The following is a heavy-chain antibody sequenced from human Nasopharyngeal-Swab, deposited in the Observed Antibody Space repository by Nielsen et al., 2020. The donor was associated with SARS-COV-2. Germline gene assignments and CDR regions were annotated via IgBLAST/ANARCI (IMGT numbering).Heavy chain of an antibody. D-gene: IGHD2-15*01. CDR1: GFTFSSYS. V-gene: IGHV3-21*01. Sequence: GESLKISCAASGFTFSSYSMNWVRQAPGKGLEWVSSISSSSSYIYYVDSVKGRFTISRDNAKNSLYLQMNSLRAEDTAVYYCARDLGPHLSVAATLFDYWGQGTLVTVSS. CDR2: ISSSSSYI. J-gene: IGHJ4*02. CDR3: ARDLGPHLSVAATLFDY.